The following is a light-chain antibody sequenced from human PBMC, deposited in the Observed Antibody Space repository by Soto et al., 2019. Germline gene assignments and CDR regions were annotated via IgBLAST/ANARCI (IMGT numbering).Light chain of an antibody. J-gene: IGKJ5*01. CDR1: QVISTS. CDR2: AAS. V-gene: IGKV1-9*01. Sequence: GESVTLTCLASQVISTSLAWYQVKPGKAPKLLIYAASTLESGVPSRFSATVSGTEFSLTISSLEPEDFAVYYCQQRSNWPPITFGQGTRLEIK. CDR3: QQRSNWPPIT.